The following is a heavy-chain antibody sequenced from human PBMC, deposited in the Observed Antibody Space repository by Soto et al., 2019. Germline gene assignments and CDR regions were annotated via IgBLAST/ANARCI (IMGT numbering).Heavy chain of an antibody. V-gene: IGHV1-18*04. J-gene: IGHJ6*02. D-gene: IGHD2-2*01. CDR2: ISAYNGNT. CDR3: AGDLYIVVVPAAPWYYYYGMDF. Sequence: QVKLVQSGAEVKKPGASVKVSCKASGYTFTSYGISWVRPAPGQGREWMGWISAYNGNTNYAQKLQGRVTMTTDTSRSTAYMELRSLRSDDTAVYCFAGDLYIVVVPAAPWYYYYGMDFWGQGTTVTVSS. CDR1: GYTFTSYG.